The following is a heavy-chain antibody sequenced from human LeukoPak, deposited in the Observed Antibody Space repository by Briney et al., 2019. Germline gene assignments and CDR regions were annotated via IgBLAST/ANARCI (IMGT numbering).Heavy chain of an antibody. CDR1: GGSVSSGSYY. CDR2: IYYSGST. J-gene: IGHJ4*02. CDR3: ARESTYYYGSGRHEFDY. D-gene: IGHD3-10*01. Sequence: PSETLFLTCAVSGGSVSSGSYYWSWIRQPPGKGLEWIGYIYYSGSTNYNPSLKSRVTISVDTSKNQFSLKLSSVTAADTAVYYCARESTYYYGSGRHEFDYWGQGTLVTVSS. V-gene: IGHV4-61*01.